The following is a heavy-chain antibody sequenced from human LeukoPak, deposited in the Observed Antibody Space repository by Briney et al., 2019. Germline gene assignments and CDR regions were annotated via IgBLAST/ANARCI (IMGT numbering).Heavy chain of an antibody. CDR3: ARAPNWGDTSFDY. CDR1: GFTFSSYW. D-gene: IGHD7-27*01. V-gene: IGHV4-39*07. Sequence: GSLRLSCAASGFTFSSYWMSWVRQAPGKGLEWIGSIYYSGSTYYNPSLKSRVTISVDTSKNQFSLKLTSVTAADTAVYYCARAPNWGDTSFDYWGQGTLVTVSS. CDR2: IYYSGST. J-gene: IGHJ4*02.